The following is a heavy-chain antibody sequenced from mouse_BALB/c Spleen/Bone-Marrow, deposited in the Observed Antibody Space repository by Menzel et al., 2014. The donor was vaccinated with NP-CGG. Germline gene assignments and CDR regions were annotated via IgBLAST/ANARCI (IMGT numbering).Heavy chain of an antibody. V-gene: IGHV1S29*02. CDR3: TRREYGNYGYAMDY. CDR1: GYTFTDYN. CDR2: IYPYNGGT. D-gene: IGHD2-10*02. J-gene: IGHJ4*01. Sequence: VQLQQSGPELVKPGASVKISCKASGYTFTDYNMHWVKQSHGKSLEWIGYIYPYNGGTGYNQKFKSKATLAVDNSSSTVYMGLRSLTSEDSAVYYCTRREYGNYGYAMDYWGQGTSVTVSS.